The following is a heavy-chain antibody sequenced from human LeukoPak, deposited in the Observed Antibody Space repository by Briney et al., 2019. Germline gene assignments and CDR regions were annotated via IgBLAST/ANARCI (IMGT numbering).Heavy chain of an antibody. CDR3: AVDGVAVAGTPFDY. D-gene: IGHD6-19*01. J-gene: IGHJ4*02. CDR1: GGTFSSYA. V-gene: IGHV1-69*13. CDR2: IIPIFGTA. Sequence: SVKVSCKASGGTFSSYAISWVRQAPGQGLEWMGGIIPIFGTANYAQKFQGRVTITADESTSTAYMELSSLRSEDTAVYYCAVDGVAVAGTPFDYWGQGTLVTVSS.